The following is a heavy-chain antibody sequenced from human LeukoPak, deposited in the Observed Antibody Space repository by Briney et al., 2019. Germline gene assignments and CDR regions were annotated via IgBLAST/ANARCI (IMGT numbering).Heavy chain of an antibody. V-gene: IGHV3-23*01. CDR3: AKGYYDYVWGSYYFDY. CDR1: GFTFSSYA. J-gene: IGHJ4*02. D-gene: IGHD3-16*01. Sequence: GGSLRLSCAASGFTFSSYAMSRVRQAPGKGLEWVSAISGSGGSTYYADSVKGRFTISRDNSRDTLYLQMNSLRAEDTAVYYCAKGYYDYVWGSYYFDYWAREPWSPSPQ. CDR2: ISGSGGST.